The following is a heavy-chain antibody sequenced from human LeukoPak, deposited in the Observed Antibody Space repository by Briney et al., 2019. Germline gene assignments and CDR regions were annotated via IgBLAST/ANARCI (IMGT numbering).Heavy chain of an antibody. CDR2: IYYSGST. Sequence: SQTLSLTCTVSGGSISSGGYYWSWIRQHPGKGLEWIGYIYYSGSTYYDPSLKSRVTISVDTSKNQFSLKLSSVTAADTAVYYCARTRGYSGYEDFDYWGQGTLVTVSS. V-gene: IGHV4-31*03. D-gene: IGHD5-12*01. CDR3: ARTRGYSGYEDFDY. J-gene: IGHJ4*02. CDR1: GGSISSGGYY.